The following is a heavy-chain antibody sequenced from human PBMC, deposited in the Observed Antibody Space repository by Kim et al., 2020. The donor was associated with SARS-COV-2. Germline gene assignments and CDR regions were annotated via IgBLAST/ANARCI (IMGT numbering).Heavy chain of an antibody. V-gene: IGHV3-23*01. CDR1: GFAFDTYA. CDR2: ILSHGVTT. J-gene: IGHJ4*02. Sequence: GGSLRLSCAASGFAFDTYAMSWVRQAPGKGLEWVSAILSHGVTTYYADSVKGRFTISRDNSKNTLYLLMHSLRAEDTALYYCVTAALIVAPDRNYWGQGTLVTVSS. D-gene: IGHD6-6*01. CDR3: VTAALIVAPDRNY.